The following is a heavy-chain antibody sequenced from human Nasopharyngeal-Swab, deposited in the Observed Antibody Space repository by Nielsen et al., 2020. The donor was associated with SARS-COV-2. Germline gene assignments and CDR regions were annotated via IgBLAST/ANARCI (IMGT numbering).Heavy chain of an antibody. V-gene: IGHV4-4*02. D-gene: IGHD3-22*01. J-gene: IGHJ4*02. CDR2: IYHSGST. Sequence: GSLRLSCAVSGGSISSSNWWSWVRQPPGKGLEWIGEIYHSGSTNYNPSLKSRVTISVDKSKNQFSLKLSSVTAADTAVYYCARVRGYYYDSSGYEAVPFDYWGQGTLVTVSS. CDR1: GGSISSSNW. CDR3: ARVRGYYYDSSGYEAVPFDY.